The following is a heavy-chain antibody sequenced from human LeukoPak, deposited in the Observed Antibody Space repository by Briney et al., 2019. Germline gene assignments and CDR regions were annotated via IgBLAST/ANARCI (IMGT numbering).Heavy chain of an antibody. CDR2: INSDGSST. D-gene: IGHD5-18*01. CDR3: ARGVDTAMVYFDY. V-gene: IGHV3-74*01. CDR1: GFTFSSYW. J-gene: IGHJ4*02. Sequence: GGPLRLSCAASGFTFSSYWMHWVRQAPGKGLVWVSRINSDGSSTSYADSVKGRFTISRDNAKNTLYLQMNSLRAEDTAVYYCARGVDTAMVYFDYWGQGTLVTVSS.